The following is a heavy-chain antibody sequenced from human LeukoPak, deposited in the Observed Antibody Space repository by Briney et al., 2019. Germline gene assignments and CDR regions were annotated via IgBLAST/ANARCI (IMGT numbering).Heavy chain of an antibody. CDR2: MNPNSGNT. CDR1: GYTFTSYD. J-gene: IGHJ4*02. Sequence: EASVKVSCKASGYTFTSYDINWVRQATGQGLEWMGWMNPNSGNTGYAQKFQGRVTMTRNTSISTAYMELSSLRSEDTAVYYCARGYSRDGYVLDYWGQGTLVTVSS. CDR3: ARGYSRDGYVLDY. V-gene: IGHV1-8*01. D-gene: IGHD5-24*01.